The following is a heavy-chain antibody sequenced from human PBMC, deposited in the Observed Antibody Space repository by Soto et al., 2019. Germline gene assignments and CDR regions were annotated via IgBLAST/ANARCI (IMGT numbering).Heavy chain of an antibody. D-gene: IGHD1-26*01. Sequence: QVQLVESGGGVVQPGRSLRLSCAASGFTFSSYGMHWVRQAPGKGLEWVAVISFDGSDKYYTDSVKGRFAISRDNSKSTLYLQMNSLRGDDTAVYYFAKAGGSYFVIPDSWGQGTLVTVSS. CDR2: ISFDGSDK. CDR3: AKAGGSYFVIPDS. J-gene: IGHJ5*01. CDR1: GFTFSSYG. V-gene: IGHV3-30*18.